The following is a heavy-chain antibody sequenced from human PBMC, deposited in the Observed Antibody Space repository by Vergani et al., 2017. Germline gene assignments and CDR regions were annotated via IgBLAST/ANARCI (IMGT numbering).Heavy chain of an antibody. D-gene: IGHD1-20*01. J-gene: IGHJ5*02. V-gene: IGHV4-61*02. CDR3: ARASITGTRNWFDP. CDR2: IYTSGST. CDR1: GGSISSGSYY. Sequence: QVQLQESGPGLVKPSQTLSLTCTVSGGSISSGSYYWSWIRQPAGKGLEWIGRIYTSGSTNYNPSLKSRVTISVDTSKNQFSLKLSSVTAADTAGYYCARASITGTRNWFDPWGQGTLVTVSS.